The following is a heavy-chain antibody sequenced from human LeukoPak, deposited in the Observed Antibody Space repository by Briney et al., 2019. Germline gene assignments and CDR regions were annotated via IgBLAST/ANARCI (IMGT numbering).Heavy chain of an antibody. CDR3: ASPDSVAGHNFDY. D-gene: IGHD6-19*01. J-gene: IGHJ4*02. V-gene: IGHV3-11*01. Sequence: GGSLRLSCAASGFTFSDYYMSWIRQAPGKGLEWVSYISSIGSTIYYADSVKGRFTISRDNAKNSLYLQMNSLRAEDTAVYYCASPDSVAGHNFDYWGQGTLVTVSS. CDR1: GFTFSDYY. CDR2: ISSIGSTI.